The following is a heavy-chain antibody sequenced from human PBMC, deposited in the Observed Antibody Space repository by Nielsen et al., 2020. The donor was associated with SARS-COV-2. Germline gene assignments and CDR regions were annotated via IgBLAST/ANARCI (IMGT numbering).Heavy chain of an antibody. CDR1: GFTFDDYG. V-gene: IGHV3-20*01. Sequence: GGSLRLSCAASGFTFDDYGMSWVRQAPGKGLEWVSGINWNGGSTGYADSVKGRFTISRDNAKNSLYLQMNSLRAEDTALYHCATWGQWLDDAFDIWGQGTMVTVSS. D-gene: IGHD6-19*01. CDR2: INWNGGST. J-gene: IGHJ3*02. CDR3: ATWGQWLDDAFDI.